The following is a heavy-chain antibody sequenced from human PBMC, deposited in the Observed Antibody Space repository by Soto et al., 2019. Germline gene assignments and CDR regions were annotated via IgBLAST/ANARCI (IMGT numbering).Heavy chain of an antibody. Sequence: KASETLSLTCAVSGASISSNYWWNWVRQPPGKGLEWIGDVYHSGTASYNPSLKSRVTISVDKSKNQFSLKLSSVTAADTAVYYCARDEYGSGSYYGAEYWGQGTLVTVSS. D-gene: IGHD3-10*01. J-gene: IGHJ4*02. CDR1: GASISSNYW. CDR2: VYHSGTA. CDR3: ARDEYGSGSYYGAEY. V-gene: IGHV4-4*02.